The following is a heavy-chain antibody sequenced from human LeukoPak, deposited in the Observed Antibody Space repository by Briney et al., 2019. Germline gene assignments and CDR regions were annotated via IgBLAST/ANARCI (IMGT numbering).Heavy chain of an antibody. CDR3: AAIRYFDWLLYLF. CDR2: INHSGST. J-gene: IGHJ4*02. CDR1: GGPFSGYY. D-gene: IGHD3-9*01. V-gene: IGHV4-34*01. Sequence: SETLYLTCAVYGGPFSGYYWSWIRQPPGKGLEWIGEINHSGSTNYNPSLKSRVTISVDTSKNQFSLKLSSVTAADTAVYYCAAIRYFDWLLYLFWGQGTLVTVSS.